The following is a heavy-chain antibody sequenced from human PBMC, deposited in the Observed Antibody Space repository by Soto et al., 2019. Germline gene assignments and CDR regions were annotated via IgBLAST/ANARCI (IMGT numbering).Heavy chain of an antibody. CDR2: ISSSSSTI. Sequence: EVQLVESGGGLVQPGGSLRLSCAASGFTFSSYSMNWVRQAPGKGLEWVSYISSSSSTIYYEDSVKGRFTISRDNDKNTLYLQMNSLRAEDTAVYYCAGKQQLPGDYYYYMDVWGKGTTVTVSS. J-gene: IGHJ6*03. CDR1: GFTFSSYS. CDR3: AGKQQLPGDYYYYMDV. D-gene: IGHD6-13*01. V-gene: IGHV3-48*01.